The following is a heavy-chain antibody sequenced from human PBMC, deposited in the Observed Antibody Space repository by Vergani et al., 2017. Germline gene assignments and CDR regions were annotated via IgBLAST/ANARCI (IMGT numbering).Heavy chain of an antibody. V-gene: IGHV4-59*01. CDR3: ARGGSSSWYCDY. J-gene: IGHJ4*02. CDR1: GGSISSYY. D-gene: IGHD6-13*01. CDR2: IYYSGST. Sequence: QVQLQESGPGLVKPSETLSLTCTVSGGSISSYYWSWIRQPPGKGLEWIGYIYYSGSTNYNPSLKSRVTISVDTSKNQFSLKLSSVTAADTAVCYCARGGSSSWYCDYWGQGTLVTVSS.